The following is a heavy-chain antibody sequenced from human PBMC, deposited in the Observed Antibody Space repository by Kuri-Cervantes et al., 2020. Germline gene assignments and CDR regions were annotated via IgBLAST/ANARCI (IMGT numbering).Heavy chain of an antibody. V-gene: IGHV3-48*01. D-gene: IGHD5-18*01. CDR3: AREGDSYWIMDV. CDR1: GFTLTAYS. J-gene: IGHJ6*04. Sequence: GGSLRLSCAASGFTLTAYSMNWVRQAPGKGLEWISYVHPSKATYYADSVKGRFTISRDNAKNSLYLQMNSLRAEDTAVYYCAREGDSYWIMDVWGKGTTVTVSS. CDR2: VHPSKAT.